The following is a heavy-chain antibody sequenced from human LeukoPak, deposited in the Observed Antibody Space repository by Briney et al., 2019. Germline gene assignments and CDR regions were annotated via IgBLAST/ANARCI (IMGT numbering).Heavy chain of an antibody. J-gene: IGHJ5*02. Sequence: ASVKVSCKASGYTFTGHALHWVRQAPGQGLEWMGRINCNGGGTSYAQKFQGRVTMTRDTSISTAYMELDRLTSDDTAVYYCARDYGPYPGCSWFDPWGQGTLVTVSS. D-gene: IGHD2-21*01. V-gene: IGHV1-2*06. CDR3: ARDYGPYPGCSWFDP. CDR2: INCNGGGT. CDR1: GYTFTGHA.